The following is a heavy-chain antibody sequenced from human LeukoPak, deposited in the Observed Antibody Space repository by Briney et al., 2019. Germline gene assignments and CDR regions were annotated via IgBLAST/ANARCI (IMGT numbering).Heavy chain of an antibody. J-gene: IGHJ4*02. V-gene: IGHV3-53*01. CDR1: WFTVSSNY. CDR3: ARDQFAFGLFDY. CDR2: IYSGGST. Sequence: PGGSPRLSCATSWFTVSSNYMSWVRQAPGKGLEWGSVIYSGGSTYYADSVKGRFTISRDSSKNTLYLQMNSLRAEDTAVYYCARDQFAFGLFDYWGQGTLVTVSS. D-gene: IGHD3/OR15-3a*01.